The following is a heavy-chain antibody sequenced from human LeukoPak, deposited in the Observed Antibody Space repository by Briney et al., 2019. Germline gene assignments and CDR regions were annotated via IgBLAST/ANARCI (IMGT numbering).Heavy chain of an antibody. Sequence: PSETLSLTCTVSGGSISSYYWSWIRQPPGKGLEWIGYIYYSGSTNYNPSLKSRVTISVDTSKNQFSLKLSSVTAADTAVYYCARHVEMATRDAFDIWGQGTMVTVSS. V-gene: IGHV4-59*08. CDR3: ARHVEMATRDAFDI. CDR2: IYYSGST. CDR1: GGSISSYY. J-gene: IGHJ3*02. D-gene: IGHD5-24*01.